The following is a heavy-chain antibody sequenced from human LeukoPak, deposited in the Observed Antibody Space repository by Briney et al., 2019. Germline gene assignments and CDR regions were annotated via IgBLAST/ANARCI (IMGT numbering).Heavy chain of an antibody. Sequence: SETLSLTCAVYGGSFSGYYWSWIRQPPGKGLEWIGEINHSGSTNDNPSLKSRVTISVDTSKNQFSLKLSSVTAADTAVYYCARASMVRGVTINWFDPWGQGTLVTVSS. D-gene: IGHD3-10*01. CDR3: ARASMVRGVTINWFDP. V-gene: IGHV4-34*01. CDR1: GGSFSGYY. CDR2: INHSGST. J-gene: IGHJ5*02.